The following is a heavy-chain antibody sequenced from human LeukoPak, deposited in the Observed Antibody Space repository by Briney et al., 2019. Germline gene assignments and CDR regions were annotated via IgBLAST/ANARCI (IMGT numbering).Heavy chain of an antibody. D-gene: IGHD3-16*01. V-gene: IGHV4-59*01. CDR3: ARFGVYYDMDV. CDR2: IHYSGKA. Sequence: SETLSLTCTVSGGSISGYYWTWIRQPPGKGLEWIGQIHYSGKADYNPSLRSRITISVDTSKNQMSLKLSSVTAADTAVYCCARFGVYYDMDVWGQGTTVTVSS. CDR1: GGSISGYY. J-gene: IGHJ6*02.